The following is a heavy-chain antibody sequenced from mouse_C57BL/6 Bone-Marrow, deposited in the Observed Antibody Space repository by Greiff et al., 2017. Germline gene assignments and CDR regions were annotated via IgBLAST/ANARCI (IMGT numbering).Heavy chain of an antibody. D-gene: IGHD2-2*01. CDR3: ADGLGWYFDV. CDR1: GFNIKDYY. V-gene: IGHV14-2*01. Sequence: VQLKESGAELVKPGASVKLSCTASGFNIKDYYMHWVKQRTEQGLEWIGRIGPEDGETKYAPKFQGKATITAETSSNTAYLRLSSVTSEDTDVYSCADGLGWYFDVWGTGTTVTVSS. CDR2: IGPEDGET. J-gene: IGHJ1*03.